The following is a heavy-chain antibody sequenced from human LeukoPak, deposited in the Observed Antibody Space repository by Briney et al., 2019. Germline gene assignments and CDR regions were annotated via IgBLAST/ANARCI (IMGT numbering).Heavy chain of an antibody. CDR3: ARNWNDVRYFDY. J-gene: IGHJ4*02. CDR1: GFTFSSYS. D-gene: IGHD1-1*01. V-gene: IGHV3-21*01. CDR2: ISSSSSYI. Sequence: PGGSLRLSCAASGFTFSSYSMNWVRQAPGKGLESVSSISSSSSYIYYADSVKGRFAISRDNAKNSLYLQMNSLRAEDTAVYYCARNWNDVRYFDYWGQGTLVTVSS.